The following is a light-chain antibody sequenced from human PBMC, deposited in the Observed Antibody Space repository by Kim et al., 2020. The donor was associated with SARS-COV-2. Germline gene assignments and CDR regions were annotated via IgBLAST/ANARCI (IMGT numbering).Light chain of an antibody. V-gene: IGLV3-10*01. CDR2: EDR. Sequence: PGQTARITCSGDALPKKYAYWYQQKSGQAPVLVIYEDRRRPSGIPERFSGSTSGTVATLTISGAQVEDEADFYCYSKDSSGDQRVFGGGTKLTVL. CDR1: ALPKKY. J-gene: IGLJ3*02. CDR3: YSKDSSGDQRV.